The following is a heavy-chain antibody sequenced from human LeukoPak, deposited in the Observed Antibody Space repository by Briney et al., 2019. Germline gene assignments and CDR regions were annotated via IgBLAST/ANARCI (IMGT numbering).Heavy chain of an antibody. V-gene: IGHV7-4-1*02. CDR1: GYTFTSYA. J-gene: IGHJ6*03. CDR2: INTNTGNP. Sequence: GASVKVSCKASGYTFTSYAMNWVRQAPGQGLEWMGWINTNTGNPTYAQGFTGRFVFSLDTSVSTAYLQISSLKAEDTAVYYCARGPVEYYYYYYYMDVWGKGTTVTVSS. CDR3: ARGPVEYYYYYYYMDV.